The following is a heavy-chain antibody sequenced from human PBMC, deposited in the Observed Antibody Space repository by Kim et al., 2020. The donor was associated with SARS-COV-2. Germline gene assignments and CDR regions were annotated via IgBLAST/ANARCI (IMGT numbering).Heavy chain of an antibody. D-gene: IGHD1-1*01. CDR3: ARDSLQFDY. Sequence: GGSLRLSCAASGFTFSSYSMNWVRQAPGKGLEWVSYISSSGRTIYYADSVKDRFTISRDKAKNSVYLQMNSLRDEDTAVYYCARDSLQFDYWGQGTLVTVSS. J-gene: IGHJ4*02. CDR1: GFTFSSYS. CDR2: ISSSGRTI. V-gene: IGHV3-48*02.